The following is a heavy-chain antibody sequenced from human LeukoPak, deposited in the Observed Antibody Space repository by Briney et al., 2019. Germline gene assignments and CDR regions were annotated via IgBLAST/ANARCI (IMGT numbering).Heavy chain of an antibody. V-gene: IGHV3-66*02. J-gene: IGHJ4*02. Sequence: GGSLRLSCAASGFTVSSNYMNWVRQAPGKGLEGVSIIYSGGDTYYADSVKGRFTISRDNSKNTLYLPMNSLRADDTAVYYCTRGPGSTWYSDYWGQGTLVTVSS. CDR3: TRGPGSTWYSDY. CDR2: IYSGGDT. D-gene: IGHD6-13*01. CDR1: GFTVSSNY.